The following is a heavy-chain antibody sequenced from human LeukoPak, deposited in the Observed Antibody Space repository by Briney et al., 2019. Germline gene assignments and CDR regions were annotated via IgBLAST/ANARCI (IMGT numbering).Heavy chain of an antibody. CDR2: IDSNSGGT. CDR1: GYTFPGYY. Sequence: ASVKVSRKASGYTFPGYYIHWVRQAPGQGLEWMGWIDSNSGGTRYAENFQGRVTMTRYTSISTVYMELSGLRSDDTAVYYCTTDHWGENYWGQGTLVTVSP. D-gene: IGHD3-10*01. V-gene: IGHV1-2*02. CDR3: TTDHWGENY. J-gene: IGHJ4*02.